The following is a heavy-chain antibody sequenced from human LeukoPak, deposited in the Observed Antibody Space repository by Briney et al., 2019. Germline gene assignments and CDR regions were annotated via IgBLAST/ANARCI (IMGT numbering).Heavy chain of an antibody. V-gene: IGHV4-30-4*01. CDR1: GGSISSGDYY. CDR2: VYYSGST. J-gene: IGHJ4*02. D-gene: IGHD3-22*01. Sequence: PSETLSLTCTVSGGSISSGDYYWSWIRQPPGSGLEWIGYVYYSGSTYYNPSLKSRVTISVDTSKNQFSLTLSSVTAADTAVYYCARAPDSSGYYHFDYWGQGTLVTVSS. CDR3: ARAPDSSGYYHFDY.